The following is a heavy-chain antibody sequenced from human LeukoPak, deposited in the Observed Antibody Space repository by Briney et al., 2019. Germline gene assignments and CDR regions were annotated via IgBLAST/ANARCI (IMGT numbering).Heavy chain of an antibody. J-gene: IGHJ4*02. V-gene: IGHV3-23*01. CDR1: GFTFSSYA. CDR2: ISGSGGST. Sequence: GGSLRLSCAASGFTFSSYAMSWVRQAPGKGLEWVSAISGSGGSTYSADSVKGRFTISRDNSKNTLYLQMNSLRAEDTAVYYCAKADTQVVPASILVYWGQGTLVTVSS. CDR3: AKADTQVVPASILVY. D-gene: IGHD2-2*01.